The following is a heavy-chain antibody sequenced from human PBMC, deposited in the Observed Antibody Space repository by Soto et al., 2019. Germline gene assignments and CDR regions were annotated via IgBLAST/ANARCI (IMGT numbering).Heavy chain of an antibody. V-gene: IGHV3-30-3*01. J-gene: IGHJ4*02. CDR3: ARPKGPYYDFWRVWGY. D-gene: IGHD3-3*01. CDR2: ISYDGSNK. Sequence: QVQLVESGGGVVQPGRSLRLSCAAYGFTFSSYAMHWVREAPGKGLEWVAVISYDGSNKYYADSVKGRFTISRDNSKNTLYLQMNSLRAEDTAVYYCARPKGPYYDFWRVWGYWGQGTLVTVSS. CDR1: GFTFSSYA.